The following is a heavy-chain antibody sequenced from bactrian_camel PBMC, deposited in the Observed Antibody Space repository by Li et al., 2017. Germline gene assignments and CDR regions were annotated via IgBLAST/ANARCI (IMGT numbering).Heavy chain of an antibody. CDR1: GFTFSNYA. CDR2: ITSDGGST. J-gene: IGHJ4*01. CDR3: VADWRDNCGSYADMVSWRY. V-gene: IGHV3S31*01. Sequence: QLVESGGGLVQPGGSLRLSCAASGFTFSNYAMSWVRQAPGKGLERVSAITSDGGSTYYADSVKGRFTISRDNARNTLYLQMNSVQPSDAAVYYCVADWRDNCGSYADMVSWRYRGQGTQVTVS. D-gene: IGHD1*01.